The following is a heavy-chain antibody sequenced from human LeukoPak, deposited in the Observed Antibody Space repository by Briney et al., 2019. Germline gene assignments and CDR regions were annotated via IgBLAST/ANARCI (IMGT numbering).Heavy chain of an antibody. CDR3: ARDRATLGY. J-gene: IGHJ4*02. D-gene: IGHD2/OR15-2a*01. CDR1: GFTFRSYW. V-gene: IGHV3-7*01. Sequence: GGSLRLSCAASGFTFRSYWMSWVRQAPGKGLEWVANIKQDGSEKYYVDSVKGRFTISRDNAKNSLHLQMNSLRAEDTAVYYCARDRATLGYWGQGTLVTVSS. CDR2: IKQDGSEK.